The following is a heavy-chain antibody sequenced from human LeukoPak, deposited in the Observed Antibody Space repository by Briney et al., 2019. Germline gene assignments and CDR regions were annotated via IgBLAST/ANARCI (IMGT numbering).Heavy chain of an antibody. CDR2: ISSSSSYI. D-gene: IGHD3-3*01. CDR1: GFTFSSYS. Sequence: PGGSLRLSCAASGFTFSSYSMNWVRQAPGKGLEWVSSISSSSSYIYYADSVKGRFTISRDNAKNSLYLQMNSLRAEDTAVYYCAKAGPLRFLEWLLASFDYWGQGTLVTVSS. CDR3: AKAGPLRFLEWLLASFDY. J-gene: IGHJ4*02. V-gene: IGHV3-21*04.